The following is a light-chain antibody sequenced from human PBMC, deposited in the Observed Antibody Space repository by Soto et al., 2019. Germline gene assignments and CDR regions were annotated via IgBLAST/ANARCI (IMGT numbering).Light chain of an antibody. Sequence: EIVLTQSPATLSVSPGERVTLSCRASQSVRSNLAWYQQKPGQAPRLLIYGASTRTTGLPARFSGSGSGTDFTLTISSLQSEDFVVYYCQQYNTWPPITFGQGTRLEIK. J-gene: IGKJ5*01. V-gene: IGKV3-15*01. CDR2: GAS. CDR1: QSVRSN. CDR3: QQYNTWPPIT.